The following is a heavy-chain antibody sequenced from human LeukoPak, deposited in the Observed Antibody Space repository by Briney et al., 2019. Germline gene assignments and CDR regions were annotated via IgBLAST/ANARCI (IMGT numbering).Heavy chain of an antibody. CDR3: ARGGENILTGYSEGTFDY. CDR2: IYYSGST. J-gene: IGHJ4*02. Sequence: SETLSLTCTVSGGSISSSSHYWGWIRQPPGKRLEWIGSIYYSGSTYYNPSLKSRVTISVDTSKNQFSLKLSSVTAADTAVYYCARGGENILTGYSEGTFDYWGQGTLVTVSS. V-gene: IGHV4-39*01. CDR1: GGSISSSSHY. D-gene: IGHD3-9*01.